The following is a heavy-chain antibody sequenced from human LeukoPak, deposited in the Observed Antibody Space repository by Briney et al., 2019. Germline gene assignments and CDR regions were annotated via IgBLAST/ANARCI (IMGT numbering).Heavy chain of an antibody. V-gene: IGHV3-48*01. J-gene: IGHJ4*02. CDR2: ISATSSTI. CDR3: AGGAKLLWFGETLDY. Sequence: GGSLRLSCEDSGFSFNYYSMHWVRQAPGKALEWLSYISATSSTIYYADSVKGRFTISRDNAKNSLYLQMNSLRAEDTAVYYCAGGAKLLWFGETLDYWGQGTPVTVSS. CDR1: GFSFNYYS. D-gene: IGHD3-10*01.